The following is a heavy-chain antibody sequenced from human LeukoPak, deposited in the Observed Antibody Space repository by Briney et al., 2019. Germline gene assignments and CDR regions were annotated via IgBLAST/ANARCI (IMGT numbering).Heavy chain of an antibody. J-gene: IGHJ4*02. Sequence: PGGSLRLSCAAFDFTFSNYAMSWVRQSPGKGLEWVSGTSGSGGSRYYPDSVKGRFTISRDNSKNTLSLEMNSLRAEDTAVYYCARSVSWFGELPADYWGQGTLVTVSS. CDR3: ARSVSWFGELPADY. V-gene: IGHV3-23*01. CDR2: TSGSGGSR. D-gene: IGHD3-10*01. CDR1: DFTFSNYA.